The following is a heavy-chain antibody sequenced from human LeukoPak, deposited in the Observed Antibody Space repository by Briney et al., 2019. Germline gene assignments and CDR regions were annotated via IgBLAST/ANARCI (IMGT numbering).Heavy chain of an antibody. V-gene: IGHV4-59*08. CDR1: GGSISSYY. CDR2: IYYSGST. J-gene: IGHJ6*02. D-gene: IGHD3-10*01. CDR3: ARWGSGSRSPLRAYYYGMDV. Sequence: SETLSLTCTVPGGSISSYYWSWIRQPPGKGLEWIGYIYYSGSTNYNPSLRSRVTISVDTSKNQFSLKLSSVTAADTAVYYCARWGSGSRSPLRAYYYGMDVWGQGTTVTVSS.